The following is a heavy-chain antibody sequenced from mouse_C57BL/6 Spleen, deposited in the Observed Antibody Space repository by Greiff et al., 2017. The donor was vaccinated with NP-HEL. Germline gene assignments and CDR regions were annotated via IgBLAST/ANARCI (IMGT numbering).Heavy chain of an antibody. D-gene: IGHD2-4*01. Sequence: QVQLQQSGPELVKPGASVKISCKASGYAFSSSWMNWVKQRPGKGLEWIGRIYPGDGDTNYNGKFKGKATLTADKSSSTAYMQLSSLTSEDSAVYFCARGGYDYVFDYWGQGTTLTVSS. CDR2: IYPGDGDT. J-gene: IGHJ2*01. V-gene: IGHV1-82*01. CDR1: GYAFSSSW. CDR3: ARGGYDYVFDY.